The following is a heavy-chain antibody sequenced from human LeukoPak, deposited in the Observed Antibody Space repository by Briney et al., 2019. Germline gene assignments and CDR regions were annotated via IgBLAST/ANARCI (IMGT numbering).Heavy chain of an antibody. CDR2: INAGNGDT. V-gene: IGHV1-3*01. Sequence: ASVKVSCKASGYTFTSYAIQWVRQAPGQRLEWMGWINAGNGDTKYSQKLQGRVTITRDTSASTANMELSSLRNEDTAVYYCARVDAGAAAGIGPSYYYAMDVWGQGTTVTVSS. J-gene: IGHJ6*02. D-gene: IGHD6-13*01. CDR3: ARVDAGAAAGIGPSYYYAMDV. CDR1: GYTFTSYA.